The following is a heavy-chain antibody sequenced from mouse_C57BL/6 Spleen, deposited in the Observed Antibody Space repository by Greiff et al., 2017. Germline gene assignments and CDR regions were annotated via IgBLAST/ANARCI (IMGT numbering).Heavy chain of an antibody. CDR1: GYTFTSYW. D-gene: IGHD2-1*01. J-gene: IGHJ2*01. CDR3: ASWSGNYYFDY. CDR2: IHPNSGST. Sequence: QVQLQQPGAELVKPGASVKLSCKASGYTFTSYWMHWVKQRPGQGLEWIGMIHPNSGSTNYNEKFKSKATLTVDKTSSTAYMQLSSLTSEDSAVYYCASWSGNYYFDYWGQGTTLTVSS. V-gene: IGHV1-64*01.